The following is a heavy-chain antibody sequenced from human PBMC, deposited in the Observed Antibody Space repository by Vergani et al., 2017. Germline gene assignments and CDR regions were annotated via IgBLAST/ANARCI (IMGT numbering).Heavy chain of an antibody. D-gene: IGHD6-13*01. J-gene: IGHJ6*02. CDR2: ISAYNGNT. Sequence: QVQLVQSGAEVKKPGASVKVSCKASGYTFTSYGISWVRQPPGQGLEWMGWISAYNGNTNYAQKLQGRVTMTTDTSTSTAYMELRSLRSDDTAVDYCASGIAAAGRRYYYYGMDVWGQGTTVTVSS. CDR3: ASGIAAAGRRYYYYGMDV. CDR1: GYTFTSYG. V-gene: IGHV1-18*01.